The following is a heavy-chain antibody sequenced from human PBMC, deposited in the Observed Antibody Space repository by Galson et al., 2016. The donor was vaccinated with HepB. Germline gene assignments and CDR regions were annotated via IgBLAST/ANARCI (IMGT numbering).Heavy chain of an antibody. CDR2: IKEDGSEK. V-gene: IGHV3-7*01. CDR3: ARDPAQRSCNGANCWGAFDI. CDR1: GFTFSRSW. D-gene: IGHD2-15*01. J-gene: IGHJ3*02. Sequence: SLRLSCAASGFTFSRSWMTWVRQAPGKGLEWVANIKEDGSEKFYVDSVKGRSTISRDNAKSSLYLHMNSLRAQDTAVYHCARDPAQRSCNGANCWGAFDIWGQGTMVPSLQ.